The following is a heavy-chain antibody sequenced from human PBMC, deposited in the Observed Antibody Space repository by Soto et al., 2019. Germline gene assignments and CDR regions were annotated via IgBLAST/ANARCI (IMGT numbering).Heavy chain of an antibody. Sequence: QVQLQESGPGLVKPSQTLSLTCTVSGGSISSGGYYWSWIRQHPGKGLEWIGYIYYSGTTYYNPSLKIRVTISVDTSKNQFSLKLSSVTAADTAVYYCARKGDGTLHDYWGQGTLVTVSS. CDR2: IYYSGTT. J-gene: IGHJ4*02. CDR1: GGSISSGGYY. CDR3: ARKGDGTLHDY. V-gene: IGHV4-31*03.